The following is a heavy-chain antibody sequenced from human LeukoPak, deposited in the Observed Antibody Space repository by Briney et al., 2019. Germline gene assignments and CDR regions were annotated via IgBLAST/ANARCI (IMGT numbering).Heavy chain of an antibody. CDR2: IHLSVGSV. CDR3: VRHNHMDV. CDR1: GYTFTTYS. J-gene: IGHJ6*02. V-gene: IGHV1-46*01. Sequence: ASVKVSCKASGYTFTTYSTHWVRQAPGQGLEWMAIIHLSVGSVDYTQKFQGRVTVTRDTSTSTVYMEVNSLRSEDTAVYYCVRHNHMDVWGQGTMVIVSS.